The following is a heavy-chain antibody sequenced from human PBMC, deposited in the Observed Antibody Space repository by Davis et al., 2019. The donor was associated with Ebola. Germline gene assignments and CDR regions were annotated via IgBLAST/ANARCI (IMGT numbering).Heavy chain of an antibody. Sequence: ASVKVSCKASGYTFTSYAMHWVRQAPGQRLEWMGWINGGNGNTRYAQKFQGRVTITRDTSASTAYMELSSLRSEDTAVYYCARDWCSSATCYAGYYNGMDVWGQGTTVTVSS. D-gene: IGHD2-2*01. V-gene: IGHV1-3*01. J-gene: IGHJ6*02. CDR1: GYTFTSYA. CDR3: ARDWCSSATCYAGYYNGMDV. CDR2: INGGNGNT.